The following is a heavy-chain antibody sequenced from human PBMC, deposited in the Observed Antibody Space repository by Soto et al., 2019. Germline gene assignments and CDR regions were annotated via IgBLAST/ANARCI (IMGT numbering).Heavy chain of an antibody. CDR1: GFTFSNYW. V-gene: IGHV3-74*01. J-gene: IGHJ3*02. D-gene: IGHD3-22*01. CDR3: NCYDSRGHDVFDI. CDR2: IKSDGSTT. Sequence: EVQLVESGGGLVQPGGSLRLSCAASGFTFSNYWMHWVRQAPGKGLVWVSRIKSDGSTTNYADYVKGRFTISRDNVKNTLYLQMNSLRAEDTAVYYCNCYDSRGHDVFDIWGQGTMVTVSS.